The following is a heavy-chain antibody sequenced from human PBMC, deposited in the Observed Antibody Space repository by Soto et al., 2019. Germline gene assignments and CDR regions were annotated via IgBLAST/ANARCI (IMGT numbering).Heavy chain of an antibody. J-gene: IGHJ6*02. CDR3: AKDLYSSSPLELYYYYYGMDV. D-gene: IGHD6-6*01. CDR2: ISYGGSNK. CDR1: GFTFSSYG. V-gene: IGHV3-30*18. Sequence: QVQLVESGGGVVQPGRSLRLSCAASGFTFSSYGMHWVRQAPGKGLEWVAVISYGGSNKYYADSVKGRFTISRDNSKNTLYLQMNSLRAEDTAVYYCAKDLYSSSPLELYYYYYGMDVWGQGTTVTVSS.